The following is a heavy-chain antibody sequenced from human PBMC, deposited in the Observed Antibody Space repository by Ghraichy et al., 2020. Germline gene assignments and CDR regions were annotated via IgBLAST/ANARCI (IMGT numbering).Heavy chain of an antibody. CDR2: IYYSGST. D-gene: IGHD6-19*01. J-gene: IGHJ6*02. CDR1: GGSISSGGYY. Sequence: TLSLTCTVSGGSISSGGYYWSWIRQHPGKGLEWIGYIYYSGSTYYNPSLKSRVTISVDTSKNQFSLKLSSVTAADTAVYYCARGRSSGWGYYYYYYGMDVWGQGTTVTVSS. CDR3: ARGRSSGWGYYYYYYGMDV. V-gene: IGHV4-31*03.